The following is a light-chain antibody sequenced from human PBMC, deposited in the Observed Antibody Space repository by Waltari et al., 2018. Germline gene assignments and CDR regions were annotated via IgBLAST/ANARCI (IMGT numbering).Light chain of an antibody. CDR1: RSDVGTFNL. Sequence: QSALTQPASVSGSPGQSITISCTGTRSDVGTFNLVSWYQHHPGKAPKLMIYESTKRPSGVSNRFSGSKSGNTASLTISGLQAEDEADYYCCSFAGSSPHVVFGGGTKLTVL. CDR2: EST. V-gene: IGLV2-23*01. J-gene: IGLJ2*01. CDR3: CSFAGSSPHVV.